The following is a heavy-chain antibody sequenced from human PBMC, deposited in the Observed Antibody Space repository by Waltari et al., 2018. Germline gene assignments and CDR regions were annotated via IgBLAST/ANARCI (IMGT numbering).Heavy chain of an antibody. CDR3: ARKGGRGYPYGPFYYGL. CDR2: FKVGGGFN. V-gene: IGHV3-74*01. D-gene: IGHD3-10*01. CDR1: GFDFGDYW. Sequence: EVQLVESGGGSVEPGGSLRLSCEGNGFDFGDYWMHWVRQPPGKGLEWVARFKVGGGFNGFPEFVKGVFFNSRDNAKNTVFLQFNSLRDEGTAFYFCARKGGRGYPYGPFYYGLWGQGTLVTVSS. J-gene: IGHJ4*02.